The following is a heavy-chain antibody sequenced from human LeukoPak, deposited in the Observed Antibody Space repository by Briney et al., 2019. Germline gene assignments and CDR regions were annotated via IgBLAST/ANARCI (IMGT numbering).Heavy chain of an antibody. CDR2: IYSGGST. Sequence: PGGSLRLSCAASGFTFSSYAMSWVRQAPGKGLEWVSVIYSGGSTNYADSVKGRFTISRDNSKNTLYLQMNSLRAEDTAVYYCASKDMDVWGKGTTVTVSS. V-gene: IGHV3-53*01. J-gene: IGHJ6*03. CDR1: GFTFSSYA. CDR3: ASKDMDV.